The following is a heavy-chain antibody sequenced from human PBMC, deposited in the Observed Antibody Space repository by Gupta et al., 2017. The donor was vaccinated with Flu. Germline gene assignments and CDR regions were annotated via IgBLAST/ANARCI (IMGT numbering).Heavy chain of an antibody. V-gene: IGHV3-73*02. J-gene: IGHJ4*02. D-gene: IGHD3-22*01. CDR1: GFTLSGSA. Sequence: EVQLVESGGGLVQPGGSLKLSCAASGFTLSGSAMHGVRQASGKGLEGVGRLRSKANSYATAYSASVKGRFTISRDDSKNTAYLQMNSLKTEDTAVYYCTRRSGDDSSGYYGYWGQGTLVTVSS. CDR3: TRRSGDDSSGYYGY. CDR2: LRSKANSYAT.